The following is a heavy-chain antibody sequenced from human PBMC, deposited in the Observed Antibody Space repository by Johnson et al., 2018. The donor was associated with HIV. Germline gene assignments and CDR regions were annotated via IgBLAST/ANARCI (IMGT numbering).Heavy chain of an antibody. CDR2: ISYDGSNK. CDR3: AKEKNGYHWTFDI. J-gene: IGHJ3*02. V-gene: IGHV3-30*18. Sequence: QVQLVESGGGLVQPGGSLRLSCAASGFTFSSYGMHWVRQAPGKGLEWVAVISYDGSNKYYADSVKGRFTISRDNSKNTLYLQMNSLRAEDTAVYYCAKEKNGYHWTFDIWGQGTMVTVSS. CDR1: GFTFSSYG. D-gene: IGHD5-24*01.